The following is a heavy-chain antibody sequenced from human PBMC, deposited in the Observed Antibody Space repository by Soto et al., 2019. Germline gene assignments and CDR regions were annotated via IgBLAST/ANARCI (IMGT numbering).Heavy chain of an antibody. Sequence: QVQLVQSGAEVKKPGASVKVSCKASGYTFTSYDINWVRQATGQGLEWMGWMNPNSGNTGYAQKFQVRVTMTRNTSISTAYMELSSLRSEDTTMYYCARAVSIFGVVIHPIWFDSWGQATLLTVSS. D-gene: IGHD3-3*01. V-gene: IGHV1-8*01. CDR2: MNPNSGNT. CDR1: GYTFTSYD. CDR3: ARAVSIFGVVIHPIWFDS. J-gene: IGHJ5*01.